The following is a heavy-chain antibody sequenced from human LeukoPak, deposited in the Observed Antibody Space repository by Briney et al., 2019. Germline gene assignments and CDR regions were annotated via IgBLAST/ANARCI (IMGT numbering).Heavy chain of an antibody. D-gene: IGHD4-17*01. J-gene: IGHJ4*02. Sequence: SGTLSLTCTVSGGSISSYYWSWIRQPPGKGLEWIGYIYYSGTTNYNPSLKSRVTISVDTSKNQVSLKLSSVTAADTAVYYCARGAWSGDYGVIPPDYWGQGTLVTASA. V-gene: IGHV4-59*01. CDR2: IYYSGTT. CDR3: ARGAWSGDYGVIPPDY. CDR1: GGSISSYY.